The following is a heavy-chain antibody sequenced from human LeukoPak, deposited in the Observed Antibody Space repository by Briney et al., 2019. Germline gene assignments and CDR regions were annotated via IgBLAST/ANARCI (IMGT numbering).Heavy chain of an antibody. V-gene: IGHV1-69*13. Sequence: GASVKVSCKASGGTFSSYAISWVRQAPGQGLEWMGGIIPIFGTANYAQKFQGRVTITADESTSTAYMELSSLRSEDTAVYYCARTRRYSSSRYDQYYFDYWGQGTLVTVSS. D-gene: IGHD6-13*01. CDR2: IIPIFGTA. J-gene: IGHJ4*02. CDR1: GGTFSSYA. CDR3: ARTRRYSSSRYDQYYFDY.